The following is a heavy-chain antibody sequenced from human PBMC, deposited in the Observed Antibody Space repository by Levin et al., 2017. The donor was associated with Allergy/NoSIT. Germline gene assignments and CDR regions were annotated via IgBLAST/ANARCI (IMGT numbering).Heavy chain of an antibody. V-gene: IGHV4-31*03. CDR3: ARQKITHIVVVTANGAFDI. D-gene: IGHD2-21*02. CDR1: GGSISSGGYY. J-gene: IGHJ3*02. CDR2: IYYSGST. Sequence: SETLSLTCTVSGGSISSGGYYWSWIRQHPGKGLEWIGYIYYSGSTYYNPSLKSRVTISVDTSKNQFSLKLSSVTAADTAVYYCARQKITHIVVVTANGAFDIWGQGTMVTVSS.